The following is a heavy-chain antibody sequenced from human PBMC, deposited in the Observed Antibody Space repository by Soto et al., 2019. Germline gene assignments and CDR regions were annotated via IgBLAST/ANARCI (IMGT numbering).Heavy chain of an antibody. V-gene: IGHV4-34*01. CDR1: GGSVNSGNYY. CDR2: MSHSGLT. CDR3: ARVERGTATTVVDAFDI. D-gene: IGHD1-1*01. J-gene: IGHJ3*02. Sequence: QVQLQQWGAGLLKPSETLSLTCAVNGGSVNSGNYYWSWIRQPPGKGLEWIGEMSHSGLTHFNPALKSRVTISVDTSKNQFSLKMSSVTAADTALYYCARVERGTATTVVDAFDIWGPGTMVTVSS.